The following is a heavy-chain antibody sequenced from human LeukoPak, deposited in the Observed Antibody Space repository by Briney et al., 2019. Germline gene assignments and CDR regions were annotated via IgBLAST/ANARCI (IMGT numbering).Heavy chain of an antibody. CDR3: AKDALRFLEWLLYIDY. CDR1: GFTFSSYG. J-gene: IGHJ4*02. V-gene: IGHV3-30*18. CDR2: ISYDGSNK. Sequence: GGSLRLSCAASGFTFSSYGMHWVRQAPGKGLEWVAVISYDGSNKYYADSVKGRFTISRDNSKNTLYLQMNSLRDEDTAVYYCAKDALRFLEWLLYIDYWGQGTLVTVSS. D-gene: IGHD3-3*01.